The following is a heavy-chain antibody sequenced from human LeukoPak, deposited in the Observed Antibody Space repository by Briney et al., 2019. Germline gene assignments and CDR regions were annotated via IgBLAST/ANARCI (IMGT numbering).Heavy chain of an antibody. CDR1: GGSISRGSYY. CDR2: IYTSGST. J-gene: IGHJ4*02. V-gene: IGHV4-61*02. Sequence: PSETLSLTCSVSGGSISRGSYYWSWIRQPAGKGLEWIGRIYTSGSTNYNHSLNSRVTISVDTSKNQFSLKLSSVTAADTAVYYCAKDGRYYDSSGYYPYYFDYWGQGTLVTVSS. D-gene: IGHD3-22*01. CDR3: AKDGRYYDSSGYYPYYFDY.